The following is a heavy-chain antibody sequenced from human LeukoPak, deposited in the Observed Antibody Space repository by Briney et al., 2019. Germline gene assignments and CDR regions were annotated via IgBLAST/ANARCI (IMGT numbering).Heavy chain of an antibody. CDR3: ARAPRYSYGSGAFDI. D-gene: IGHD5-18*01. J-gene: IGHJ3*02. CDR2: IYYTGST. V-gene: IGHV4-30-4*02. CDR1: GGSISSGDYY. Sequence: SETLSLTCTVSGGSISSGDYYWNWIRQPPGKGLEWIGYIYYTGSTYSNPSLKSRVTISVDTSKNQFSLKLSSVTAADTAVYYCARAPRYSYGSGAFDIWGQGTMVTVSS.